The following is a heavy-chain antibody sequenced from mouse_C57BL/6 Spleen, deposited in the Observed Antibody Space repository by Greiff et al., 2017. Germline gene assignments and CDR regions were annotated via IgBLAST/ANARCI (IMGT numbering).Heavy chain of an antibody. CDR2: IRHKANGYTT. J-gene: IGHJ4*01. CDR1: GFTFTDYY. D-gene: IGHD1-1*01. V-gene: IGHV7-3*01. Sequence: EVQVVESGGGLVQPGGSLSLSCAASGFTFTDYYMSWVRQPPGQALEWLGFIRHKANGYTTEYSASVKGRFTISRDTSQSILYLQMNALRAEDSAAYYFAKYDYGIPYAMDYWGQGTSVTVSS. CDR3: AKYDYGIPYAMDY.